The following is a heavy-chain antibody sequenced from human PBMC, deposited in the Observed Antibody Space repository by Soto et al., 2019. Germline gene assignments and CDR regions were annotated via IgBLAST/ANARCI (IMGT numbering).Heavy chain of an antibody. CDR2: IKSKTDAETI. V-gene: IGHV3-15*01. Sequence: EVHLVESGGGLVKPGGSLRLSCAASGFSFSKAWMSWVRQAPGKGLEWVGRIKSKTDAETIEYAAPVRGRFTISRDDSQDTLYLQMNSLKTEDTAVYYCVTYSITLYSPFFDNWGHGILFTVSS. D-gene: IGHD5-12*01. CDR1: GFSFSKAW. CDR3: VTYSITLYSPFFDN. J-gene: IGHJ4*01.